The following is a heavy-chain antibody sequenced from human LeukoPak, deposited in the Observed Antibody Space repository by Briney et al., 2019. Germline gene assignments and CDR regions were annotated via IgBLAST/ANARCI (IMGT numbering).Heavy chain of an antibody. J-gene: IGHJ3*02. D-gene: IGHD3-10*01. CDR2: IWYDGSNK. CDR3: AREGFREILVIPDPFDI. Sequence: GGSLRLSCAASGFTFSSYGMHWVRQAPGKGLEWVAVIWYDGSNKYYADSVKGRFTISRDNSKNTLYLQMNSLGAEDTAVYYCAREGFREILVIPDPFDIWGQGTMVTVSS. CDR1: GFTFSSYG. V-gene: IGHV3-33*01.